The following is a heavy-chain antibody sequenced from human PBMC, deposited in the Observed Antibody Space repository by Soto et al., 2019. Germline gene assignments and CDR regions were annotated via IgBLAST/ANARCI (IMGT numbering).Heavy chain of an antibody. D-gene: IGHD1-26*01. CDR2: ISSSSSYI. Sequence: GGSLRLSCAASGFTFSSYSMNWVRQAPGKGLEWVSSISSSSSYIYYADSVKGRFTISRDNAKNSLYLQMNSLRAEDTAVYYCAGEGELLIGANYYYYGMDVWGQGTTVTVSS. CDR3: AGEGELLIGANYYYYGMDV. V-gene: IGHV3-21*01. CDR1: GFTFSSYS. J-gene: IGHJ6*02.